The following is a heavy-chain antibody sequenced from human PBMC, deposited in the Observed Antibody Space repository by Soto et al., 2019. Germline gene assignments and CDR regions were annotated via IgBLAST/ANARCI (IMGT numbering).Heavy chain of an antibody. D-gene: IGHD1-26*01. V-gene: IGHV1-8*01. CDR1: GYNFNNYE. Sequence: QVQLLQSGAEVKKPGASVKISCKASGYNFNNYEINWVRQAPAQGLEGMGWMKGYSGNPLYAQNFQGRLTLTRDTSTSTAYLELTSLAYEDTAIYFCARRRGESYYGLDYWGQGTLVTVSS. CDR3: ARRRGESYYGLDY. J-gene: IGHJ4*02. CDR2: MKGYSGNP.